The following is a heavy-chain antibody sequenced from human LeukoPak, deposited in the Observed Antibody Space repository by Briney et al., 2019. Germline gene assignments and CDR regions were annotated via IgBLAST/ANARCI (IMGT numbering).Heavy chain of an antibody. CDR2: IAGDGIDK. D-gene: IGHD1-26*01. CDR3: ARQGYTGTYYRPLDS. Sequence: GGSLRLSCAASGFTFSANPMHWVRQAAGKGLEWVAIIAGDGIDKYYADSVKGRFTIFRDNSKDTLYLQMDSLRDEDTAVYYCARQGYTGTYYRPLDSWGQGTLVSVSS. J-gene: IGHJ4*02. V-gene: IGHV3-30-3*01. CDR1: GFTFSANP.